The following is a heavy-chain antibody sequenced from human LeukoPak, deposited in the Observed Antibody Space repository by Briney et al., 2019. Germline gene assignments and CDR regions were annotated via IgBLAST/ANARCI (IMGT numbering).Heavy chain of an antibody. D-gene: IGHD1-26*01. J-gene: IGHJ4*02. Sequence: SETLSLTCTVSGGSISPYYWSWLRQPPGKGLEWIGYIYYSGGTNYNPSLKSRVTISVDTSKNQFSLKLTSVTAADTAVYYCARGGSYRDYWGQGILVTVSS. V-gene: IGHV4-59*01. CDR2: IYYSGGT. CDR1: GGSISPYY. CDR3: ARGGSYRDY.